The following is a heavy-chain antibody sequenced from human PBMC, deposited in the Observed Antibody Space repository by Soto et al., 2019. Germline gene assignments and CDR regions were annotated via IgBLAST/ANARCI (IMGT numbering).Heavy chain of an antibody. D-gene: IGHD6-13*01. V-gene: IGHV3-30*18. CDR3: AKRGGIAACLGMDV. CDR2: ISYDGSNK. J-gene: IGHJ6*02. CDR1: GFTFSSYG. Sequence: QVQLVESGGGVVQPGRSLRLSCAASGFTFSSYGMHWVRQAPGKGLEWVAVISYDGSNKYYADFVKGRFTISRDNSKNTTYLEMNSLRAEDTAVYYCAKRGGIAACLGMDVWGQGTTVTVSS.